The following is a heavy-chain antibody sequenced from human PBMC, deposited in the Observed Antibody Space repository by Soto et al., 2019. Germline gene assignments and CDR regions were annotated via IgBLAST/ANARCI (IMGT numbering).Heavy chain of an antibody. J-gene: IGHJ6*02. V-gene: IGHV1-2*02. D-gene: IGHD3-3*01. CDR2: INPNSGGT. CDR3: ARGGHTRFLGYYYYYGMDV. CDR1: GYTFTGYY. Sequence: ASVKVSCKASGYTFTGYYMHWVRQAPGQGLEWMGWINPNSGGTNYAQKFQGRVTMTRDTSISTAYMELSRLRSDDTAVYYCARGGHTRFLGYYYYYGMDVWGQGITVTVSS.